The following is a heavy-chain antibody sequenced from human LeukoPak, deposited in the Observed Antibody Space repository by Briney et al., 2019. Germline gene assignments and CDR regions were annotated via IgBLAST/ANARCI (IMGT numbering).Heavy chain of an antibody. V-gene: IGHV1-46*01. J-gene: IGHJ6*02. Sequence: ASVKVSCKASGYTFTSYYMHWGRQAPGQGLEWMGIINPSGGSTSYAQKFQGRVTMTRDTSTSTVYMELSSLRSEDTAVYYCARETTVTSLYYYGMDVWGQGTTVTVSS. CDR1: GYTFTSYY. D-gene: IGHD4-11*01. CDR3: ARETTVTSLYYYGMDV. CDR2: INPSGGST.